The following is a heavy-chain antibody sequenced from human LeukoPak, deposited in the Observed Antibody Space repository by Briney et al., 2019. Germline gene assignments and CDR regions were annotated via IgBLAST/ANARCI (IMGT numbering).Heavy chain of an antibody. V-gene: IGHV3-30-3*01. CDR3: AKVVRYYDFWSGYDWFDP. Sequence: PGGSVRLSCAASGFTFSSYAMYWVRQAPGKGLEWVALMSYDGNNEYYADSVKGRFTISRDDSKNTLYLQMNSLRAEDTAVYYCAKVVRYYDFWSGYDWFDPWGQGTLVTVSS. CDR2: MSYDGNNE. CDR1: GFTFSSYA. J-gene: IGHJ5*02. D-gene: IGHD3-3*01.